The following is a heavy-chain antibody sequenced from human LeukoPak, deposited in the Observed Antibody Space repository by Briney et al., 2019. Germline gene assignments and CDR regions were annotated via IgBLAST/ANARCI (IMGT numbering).Heavy chain of an antibody. CDR1: GFAFSTYW. Sequence: PGGSLRLSCEASGFAFSTYWMHWVRQAPGKGLVWVSRLNRDGSITTYADSVKGRFTISRDNAKNTLYLQMNSLRAEDTAVYYCARVLGTGYASGWFGGAFDYWGQGSLVTVSS. CDR2: LNRDGSIT. CDR3: ARVLGTGYASGWFGGAFDY. V-gene: IGHV3-74*03. J-gene: IGHJ4*02. D-gene: IGHD6-19*01.